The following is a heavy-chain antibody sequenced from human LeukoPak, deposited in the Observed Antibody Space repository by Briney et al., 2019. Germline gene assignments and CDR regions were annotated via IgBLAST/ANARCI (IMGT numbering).Heavy chain of an antibody. CDR2: IKQDGSEK. CDR1: GFTFSSYW. Sequence: GGSLRLSCAASGFTFSSYWMSWVRQAPGKGLEWVANIKQDGSEKYYVDSVKGRFTISRDNAKNSLYLQMNSLRAEDTAVYSCAKDRLGALLYFDSWGQGTLVTVSS. V-gene: IGHV3-7*03. J-gene: IGHJ4*02. CDR3: AKDRLGALLYFDS. D-gene: IGHD1-26*01.